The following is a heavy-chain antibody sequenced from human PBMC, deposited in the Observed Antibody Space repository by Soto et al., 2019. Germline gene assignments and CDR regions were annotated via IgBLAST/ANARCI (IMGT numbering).Heavy chain of an antibody. CDR1: GYTFTSYA. V-gene: IGHV1-3*01. Sequence: QVQLVQSGAEVKKPGASVKVSCKASGYTFTSYAMHWVRQAPEQSLEWMGGINAGNGNTKYSQKFQGRVTITRDTSASTAYMELSSLRSEDTAVYYCARSDGPLGDYWGQGTLVTVSS. CDR3: ARSDGPLGDY. CDR2: INAGNGNT. J-gene: IGHJ4*02. D-gene: IGHD4-17*01.